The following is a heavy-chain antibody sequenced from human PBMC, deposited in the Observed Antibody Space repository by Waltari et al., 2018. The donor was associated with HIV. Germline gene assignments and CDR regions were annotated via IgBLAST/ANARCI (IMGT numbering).Heavy chain of an antibody. V-gene: IGHV4-39*01. D-gene: IGHD2-21*02. CDR2: LYYSGST. Sequence: LQLQESGPGLVKPSETLSLTCTVSGGSISSRPYYWGWVRQPPGKGLEWLGNLYYSGSTYYNPSLKSRVTISVDTSKNQFSLKLSSVAAADTAVYYCTRLSIVVVTAIDFWGQGTLVTVSS. CDR3: TRLSIVVVTAIDF. J-gene: IGHJ4*02. CDR1: GGSISSRPYY.